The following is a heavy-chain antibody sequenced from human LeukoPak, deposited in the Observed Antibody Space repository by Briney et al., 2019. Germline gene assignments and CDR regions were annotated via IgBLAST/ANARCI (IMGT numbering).Heavy chain of an antibody. V-gene: IGHV1-2*02. J-gene: IGHJ4*02. CDR2: INPNSGGT. CDR1: GYTFSDYY. D-gene: IGHD3-22*01. Sequence: ASVKVSCKASGYTFSDYYMHWVRQAPGQGLEWMGWINPNSGGTNYAQKFQGRATMTRNTSITTAYMELSSLRSDDTAVYYCARGVPYSYDSRGFMRWLNYWGQGTRVTVSS. CDR3: ARGVPYSYDSRGFMRWLNY.